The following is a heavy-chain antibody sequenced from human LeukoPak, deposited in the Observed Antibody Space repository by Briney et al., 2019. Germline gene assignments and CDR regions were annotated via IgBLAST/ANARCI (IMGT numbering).Heavy chain of an antibody. Sequence: GGSLRLSCAASGFTFSDYYMSWIRQAPGKGPEWVSYISSSGSTIYYADSVKGRFTISRDNAKNSLYLQMNSLRAEDTAVYYCARDWSSSSKFFDYWGQGTLVTVSS. D-gene: IGHD6-6*01. CDR1: GFTFSDYY. J-gene: IGHJ4*02. CDR3: ARDWSSSSKFFDY. V-gene: IGHV3-11*04. CDR2: ISSSGSTI.